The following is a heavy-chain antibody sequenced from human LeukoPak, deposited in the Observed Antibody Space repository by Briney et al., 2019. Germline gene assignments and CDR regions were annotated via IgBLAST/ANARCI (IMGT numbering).Heavy chain of an antibody. CDR1: GGSISSYY. V-gene: IGHV4-59*12. J-gene: IGHJ4*02. CDR3: ARGPYSGYETDY. CDR2: IYYSGST. D-gene: IGHD5-12*01. Sequence: PSETLSLTCTVSGGSISSYYWSWIRQPPGKGLEWIGYIYYSGSTNYNPSLKSRVTISVDTSKNQFSLKLSSVTAADTAVYYCARGPYSGYETDYWGQGTLVTVSS.